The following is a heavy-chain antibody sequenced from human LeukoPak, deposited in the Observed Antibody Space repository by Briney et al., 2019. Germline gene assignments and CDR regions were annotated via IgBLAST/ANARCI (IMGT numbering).Heavy chain of an antibody. CDR2: INPSGGST. CDR3: ARELSIVVVPAAERDAFDI. D-gene: IGHD2-2*01. Sequence: ASVKVSCKASGYTFTIYYMHWVRQAPGQGLEWMGIINPSGGSTSYAQKFQGRVTMTRDTSTSTVYMELSSLRSEDTAVYYCARELSIVVVPAAERDAFDIWGQGTMVTVSS. CDR1: GYTFTIYY. J-gene: IGHJ3*02. V-gene: IGHV1-46*01.